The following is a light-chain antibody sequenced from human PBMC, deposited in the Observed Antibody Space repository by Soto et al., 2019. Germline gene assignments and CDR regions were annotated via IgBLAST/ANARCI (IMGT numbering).Light chain of an antibody. CDR3: FSYTSSGTYV. Sequence: QSGLTQPASLSESTGQSITISCTGTCSDPGNYKYVSWYQQHPGKAPKLMIYEVSNRPSGVSNRFSGSKSGNTASLTISGLQAEDETDYYCFSYTSSGTYVFGTGTKVTVL. V-gene: IGLV2-14*01. CDR1: CSDPGNYKY. J-gene: IGLJ1*01. CDR2: EVS.